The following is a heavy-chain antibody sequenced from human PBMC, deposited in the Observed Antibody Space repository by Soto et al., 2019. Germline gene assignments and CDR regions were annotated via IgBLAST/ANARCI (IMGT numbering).Heavy chain of an antibody. Sequence: GGSLRLSCAASGFTFSSYVMNWVRQAPGKGLEWVSTISGSGGSTHYADSVKGRFTISRDNSKNTLYLQVNSLRAEDTAVYYCAKDHGPYGDGLDYWGQGTLVTVSS. CDR3: AKDHGPYGDGLDY. V-gene: IGHV3-23*01. D-gene: IGHD4-17*01. CDR1: GFTFSSYV. CDR2: ISGSGGST. J-gene: IGHJ4*02.